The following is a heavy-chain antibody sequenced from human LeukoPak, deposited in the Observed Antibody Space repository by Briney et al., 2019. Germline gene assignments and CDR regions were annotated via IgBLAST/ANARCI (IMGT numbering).Heavy chain of an antibody. CDR3: VRGLKTAYNYFDY. CDR1: GFTFSDNG. V-gene: IGHV3-48*04. D-gene: IGHD2-21*02. CDR2: IGSSGNTI. J-gene: IGHJ4*02. Sequence: GGSLRLSCAASGFTFSDNGMNWVRQAPEKGLEWISYIGSSGNTIFYADSVRGRFTISRDNAKNSLFLQMNSLRVEDTAVYYCVRGLKTAYNYFDYWGQGTLVTVSS.